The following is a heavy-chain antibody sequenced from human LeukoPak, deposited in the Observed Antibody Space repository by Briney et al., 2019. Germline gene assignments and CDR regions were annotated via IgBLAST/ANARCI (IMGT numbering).Heavy chain of an antibody. CDR3: ARRRYSSSSPYYYYYMDV. J-gene: IGHJ6*03. CDR1: GGSISSSSYY. Sequence: PSETLSLTCTVSGGSISSSSYYWGWIRQPPGKGLEWIGSIYYSGSTYYNPSLKSRVTISVDTSKNQFSLKLSSVTAADTAVHYCARRRYSSSSPYYYYYMDVWGKGTTVTVSS. D-gene: IGHD6-6*01. V-gene: IGHV4-39*07. CDR2: IYYSGST.